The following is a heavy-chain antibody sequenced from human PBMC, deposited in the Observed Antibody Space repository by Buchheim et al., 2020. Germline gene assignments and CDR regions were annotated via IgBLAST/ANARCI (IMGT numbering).Heavy chain of an antibody. CDR2: IWYDGSSQ. Sequence: QVQLVESGGGVVQPGRSLRLSCAASGFTFGSSAMHWVRQAPGKGLEWVAAIWYDGSSQYYSDSVRGRFTISSDISKNTLYLQMDSLRAEDTAMYYCAKVPRFDTWYFDLWGRGTL. V-gene: IGHV3-33*06. CDR1: GFTFGSSA. CDR3: AKVPRFDTWYFDL. D-gene: IGHD3-16*01. J-gene: IGHJ2*01.